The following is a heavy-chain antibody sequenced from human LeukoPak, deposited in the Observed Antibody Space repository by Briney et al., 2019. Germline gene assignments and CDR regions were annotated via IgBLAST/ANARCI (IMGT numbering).Heavy chain of an antibody. J-gene: IGHJ3*02. CDR3: TYYYDSSGYLDAFDI. CDR2: ISGSGGST. D-gene: IGHD3-22*01. Sequence: GGSLRLSCAVSGFTVSSNYMTWVRQAPGKGLEWVSAISGSGGSTYNADSVKGRFTISRDNSKNTLYLQMNSLRAEDTAVYYCTYYYDSSGYLDAFDIWGQGTMVTVSS. V-gene: IGHV3-23*01. CDR1: GFTVSSNY.